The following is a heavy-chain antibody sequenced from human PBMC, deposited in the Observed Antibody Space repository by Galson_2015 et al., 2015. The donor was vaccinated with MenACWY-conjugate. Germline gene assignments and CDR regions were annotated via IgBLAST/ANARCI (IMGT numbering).Heavy chain of an antibody. V-gene: IGHV3-43*01. J-gene: IGHJ4*02. CDR2: ISWDGGST. D-gene: IGHD6-13*01. CDR3: AKAHSSSWPGCDY. CDR1: GFTFDDYT. Sequence: SLRLSCAASGFTFDDYTMHWVRQAPGKGLEWVSLISWDGGSTYYADSVKGRFTISRDNSKNSLYLQMNSLRTEDTALYYCAKAHSSSWPGCDYWGQGTLVTVSS.